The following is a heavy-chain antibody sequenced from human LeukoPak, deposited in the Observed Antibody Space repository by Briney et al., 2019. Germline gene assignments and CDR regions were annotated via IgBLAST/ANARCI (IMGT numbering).Heavy chain of an antibody. V-gene: IGHV3-21*01. J-gene: IGHJ4*02. CDR2: ISSSSSYK. Sequence: PGGSLTLSCAASGCTFSSYTMKWVRQAPGKGLEWVSSISSSSSYKYYADSVEGRLTISRDNAKNSLYLQMSSLRAEDTAVYYCAREVGYAGVYYWGQGTLVTVSA. CDR3: AREVGYAGVYY. D-gene: IGHD5-12*01. CDR1: GCTFSSYT.